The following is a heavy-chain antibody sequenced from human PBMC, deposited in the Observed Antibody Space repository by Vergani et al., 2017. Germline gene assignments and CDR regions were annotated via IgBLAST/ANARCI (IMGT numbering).Heavy chain of an antibody. Sequence: QVQLVESGGGVVQPGRSLRLSCAASGFTFSSYGMHWVRQAPGKGLEWVAVISYDGSNKYYADSVKGRFTISRDNSKNTLFLEMNSLRTEDTATYFCAKGLGITLTAVWGGLDSWGPGTVVLVSS. V-gene: IGHV3-30*18. CDR3: AKGLGITLTAVWGGLDS. CDR1: GFTFSSYG. D-gene: IGHD3-16*01. J-gene: IGHJ4*02. CDR2: ISYDGSNK.